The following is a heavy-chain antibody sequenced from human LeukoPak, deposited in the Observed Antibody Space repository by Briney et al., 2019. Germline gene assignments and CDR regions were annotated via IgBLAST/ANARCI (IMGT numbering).Heavy chain of an antibody. J-gene: IGHJ4*02. D-gene: IGHD4-17*01. Sequence: GGSLRLSCAASGFTFSSYTMNWVRQAPGKGLEWVSYITSSGSNIYYADSVKGRFTISRDNSKNTLYLQMNSLRAEDTAVYYCAKEQNGDHYFDYWGQGTLVTVSS. CDR3: AKEQNGDHYFDY. V-gene: IGHV3-23*01. CDR2: ITSSGSNI. CDR1: GFTFSSYT.